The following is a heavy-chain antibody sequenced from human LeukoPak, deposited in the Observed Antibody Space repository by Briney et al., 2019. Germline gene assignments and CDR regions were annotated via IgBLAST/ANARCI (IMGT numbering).Heavy chain of an antibody. CDR1: GFTFSDYH. CDR3: AELGITMIGGV. CDR2: ISSSGSTI. D-gene: IGHD3-10*02. V-gene: IGHV3-11*04. J-gene: IGHJ6*04. Sequence: GGSLRLSCGASGFTFSDYHMNWIRQAPGKGLEWISYISSSGSTIYYADSVQGRFTISRDNAKNSLYLQMNSLRAEDTAVYYCAELGITMIGGVWGKGTTVTISS.